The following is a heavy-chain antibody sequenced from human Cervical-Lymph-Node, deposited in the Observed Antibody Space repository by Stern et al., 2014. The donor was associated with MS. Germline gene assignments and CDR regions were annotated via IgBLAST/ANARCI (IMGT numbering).Heavy chain of an antibody. CDR2: IYYSGST. D-gene: IGHD4-17*01. V-gene: IGHV4-59*01. CDR1: GGSISSYY. Sequence: QLQLQESGPGLVKPSETLSLTCTVSGGSISSYYWSWIRQPPGKGLEWIGYIYYSGSTNYNPSLKSRVTISVDTSKNQFSLKLSSVTAADTAVYYCARTTVSHYYYYGMDVWGQGTTVTVSS. CDR3: ARTTVSHYYYYGMDV. J-gene: IGHJ6*02.